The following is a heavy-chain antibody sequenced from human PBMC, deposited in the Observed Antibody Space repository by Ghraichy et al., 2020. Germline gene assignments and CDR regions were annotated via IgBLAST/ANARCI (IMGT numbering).Heavy chain of an antibody. Sequence: GGSLRLSCAASGFTFRSYAMHWVRQAPGKGLEWVALISYDGANKYYADSVRGRFTISRDNTDNMVYLQMNSLRGEDTAVYYCARDYGSGRFYTNVQDWGQGVLVTVSS. V-gene: IGHV3-30-3*01. D-gene: IGHD3-10*01. CDR2: ISYDGANK. J-gene: IGHJ4*02. CDR1: GFTFRSYA. CDR3: ARDYGSGRFYTNVQD.